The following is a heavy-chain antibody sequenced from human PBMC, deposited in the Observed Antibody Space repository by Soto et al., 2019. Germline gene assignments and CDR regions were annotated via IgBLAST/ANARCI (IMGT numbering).Heavy chain of an antibody. D-gene: IGHD3-3*01. CDR1: GFTFSNYA. J-gene: IGHJ6*02. V-gene: IGHV3-21*01. CDR3: ARDAYYDFWSGYYQYYYGMDV. Sequence: GGSLRLSCAASGFTFSNYAMHWVRQAPGKGLEWVSSISSSSSYIYYADSVKGRFTISRDNAKNSLYLQMNSLRAEDTAVYYCARDAYYDFWSGYYQYYYGMDVWGQGTTVTVSS. CDR2: ISSSSSYI.